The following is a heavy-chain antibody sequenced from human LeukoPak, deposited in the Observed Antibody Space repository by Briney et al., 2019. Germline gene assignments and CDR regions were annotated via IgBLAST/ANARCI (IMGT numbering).Heavy chain of an antibody. CDR1: GFTFSNYA. CDR3: AKDRAYYYDTSGYYLDY. Sequence: PGGSLRLSCAASGFTFSNYAMSWVRQAPGKGVEWRSRICGGGGTTYYADSVKGRFTISRDNSKDTLYLQMNSLRAEDTAVYYCAKDRAYYYDTSGYYLDYWGQGTLVTVSS. CDR2: ICGGGGTT. J-gene: IGHJ4*02. D-gene: IGHD3-22*01. V-gene: IGHV3-23*01.